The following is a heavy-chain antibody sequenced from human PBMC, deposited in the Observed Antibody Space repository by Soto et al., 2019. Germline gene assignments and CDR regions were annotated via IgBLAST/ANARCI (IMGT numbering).Heavy chain of an antibody. D-gene: IGHD1-7*01. V-gene: IGHV3-11*05. J-gene: IGHJ6*02. CDR1: GFTFSDYY. Sequence: QVQLVESGGGLVKPGGSLRLSCAASGFTFSDYYMSWIRQAPGKGLEWVSYISSSSSYTNYADSVKGRFTISRDNAKNSLYLQMNSLRAEDTAVYYCARDGSMDELLTDYYCYYGMDVWGQGTTVTVSS. CDR2: ISSSSSYT. CDR3: ARDGSMDELLTDYYCYYGMDV.